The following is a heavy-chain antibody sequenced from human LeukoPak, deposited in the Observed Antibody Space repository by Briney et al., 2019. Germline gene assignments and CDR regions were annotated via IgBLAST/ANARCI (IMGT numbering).Heavy chain of an antibody. D-gene: IGHD2-15*01. CDR1: GFTFSNYW. V-gene: IGHV3-66*01. CDR3: ARDQAELGYCSGGSCYSDYYYMDV. J-gene: IGHJ6*03. Sequence: GGSLRLSCAASGFTFSNYWMAWVRQAPGKGLEWVSVIYSGGSTYYADSVKGRFTISRDNSKNTLYLQMNSLRAEDTAVYYCARDQAELGYCSGGSCYSDYYYMDVWGKGTTVTISS. CDR2: IYSGGST.